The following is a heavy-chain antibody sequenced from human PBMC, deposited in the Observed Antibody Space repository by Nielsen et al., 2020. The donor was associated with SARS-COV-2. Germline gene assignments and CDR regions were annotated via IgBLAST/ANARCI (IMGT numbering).Heavy chain of an antibody. CDR1: GFTFSSYS. D-gene: IGHD2-2*01. Sequence: GGSLRLSCAASGFTFSSYSMNWVRQAPGKELEWVSSISSSSGYIYYADSVKGRFTISRDNAKNSLYLQMNSLRAEDMAVYYCARDLVYCSSTSCYGLYGMDVWGQGTTVTVSS. J-gene: IGHJ6*02. CDR3: ARDLVYCSSTSCYGLYGMDV. CDR2: ISSSSGYI. V-gene: IGHV3-21*01.